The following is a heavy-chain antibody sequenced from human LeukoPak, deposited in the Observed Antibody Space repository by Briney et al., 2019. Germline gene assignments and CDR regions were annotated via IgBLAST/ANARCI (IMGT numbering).Heavy chain of an antibody. J-gene: IGHJ5*02. D-gene: IGHD3-22*01. CDR3: ARDNRDSSGYWRGNWFDP. CDR2: INPSGGST. V-gene: IGHV1-46*01. CDR1: GYTFTSYY. Sequence: ASVKVSCKASGYTFTSYYMHWVRQPPGQGLEWMGIINPSGGSTSYAQKFQGRVTMTRDMSTSTVYMELSSLRSDDTAVYYCARDNRDSSGYWRGNWFDPWGQGTLVTVSS.